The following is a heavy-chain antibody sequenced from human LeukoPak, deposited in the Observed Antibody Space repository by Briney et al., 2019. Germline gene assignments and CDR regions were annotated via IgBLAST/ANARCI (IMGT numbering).Heavy chain of an antibody. CDR3: ARVRAYCGGDCYSGPRSPYAFDI. Sequence: ASVKVSCKTSGYTFTGYYIHWVRQAPGQGLEWMGWINPNSGGTNYAQKFQGWVTMTRDTSISTAYMELSRLRSDDTAVYYCARVRAYCGGDCYSGPRSPYAFDIWGQGTMVTVSS. D-gene: IGHD2-21*02. V-gene: IGHV1-2*04. J-gene: IGHJ3*02. CDR1: GYTFTGYY. CDR2: INPNSGGT.